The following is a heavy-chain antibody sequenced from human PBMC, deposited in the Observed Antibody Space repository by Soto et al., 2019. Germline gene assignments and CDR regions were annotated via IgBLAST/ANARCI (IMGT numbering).Heavy chain of an antibody. CDR3: ARASAVAGTWFDP. J-gene: IGHJ5*02. CDR1: GFIFNSFA. CDR2: ISNDGTNK. D-gene: IGHD6-19*01. Sequence: QVQLVESGGGVVQPGKPLRLTCAASGFIFNSFAVNWVRQAPGKGLEWVAVISNDGTNKFYAESVKGRFTISRDNSKNTVFLQMNSLTTDDTALDFCARASAVAGTWFDPWGQGTLVTVSS. V-gene: IGHV3-30*19.